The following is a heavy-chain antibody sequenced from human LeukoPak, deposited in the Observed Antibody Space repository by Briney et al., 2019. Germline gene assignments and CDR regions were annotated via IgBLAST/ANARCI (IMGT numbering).Heavy chain of an antibody. CDR2: INHSGST. Sequence: SETLSLTCAVYGGSFSGYYWSWIRQPPGKGLEWIGEINHSGSTNYNPSLKSRVTISVDTSKNQFSLKLSSVTAADTAVYYCARRSSWRDNFDYWGQGTLVTVSS. D-gene: IGHD1-1*01. J-gene: IGHJ4*02. CDR1: GGSFSGYY. V-gene: IGHV4-34*01. CDR3: ARRSSWRDNFDY.